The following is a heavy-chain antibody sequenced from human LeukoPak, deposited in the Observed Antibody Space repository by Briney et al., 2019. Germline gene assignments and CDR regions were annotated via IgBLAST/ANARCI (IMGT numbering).Heavy chain of an antibody. J-gene: IGHJ2*01. D-gene: IGHD4-17*01. V-gene: IGHV4-59*08. CDR1: GGSISSYY. CDR2: IYYGGST. CDR3: ARREGDYGYWYFDL. Sequence: SETLSLTCTVSGGSISSYYWSWIRQPPGKGLEWIGYIYYGGSTNYNPSLKSRVTISVDTSKNQFSLKLSSVTAADTAVYYCARREGDYGYWYFDLWGRGTLVTVSS.